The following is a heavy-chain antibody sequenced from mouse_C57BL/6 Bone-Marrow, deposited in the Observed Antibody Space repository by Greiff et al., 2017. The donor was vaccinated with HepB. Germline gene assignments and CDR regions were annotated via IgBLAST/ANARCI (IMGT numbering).Heavy chain of an antibody. J-gene: IGHJ3*01. V-gene: IGHV1-15*01. Sequence: QVQLQQSGAELVRPGASVTLSCKASGYTFTDYEMHWVKQTPVHGLEWIGAIDPETGGTAYNQKFKGKAILTADKSSSTAYMELRSLTSEDSAVYYCTRFGYYGSSSFAYWGQGTLVTVSA. CDR2: IDPETGGT. CDR1: GYTFTDYE. CDR3: TRFGYYGSSSFAY. D-gene: IGHD1-1*01.